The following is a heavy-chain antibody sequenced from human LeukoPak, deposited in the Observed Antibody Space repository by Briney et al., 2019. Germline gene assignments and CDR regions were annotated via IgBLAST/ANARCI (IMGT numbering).Heavy chain of an antibody. CDR2: ISGDSSVI. J-gene: IGHJ4*02. D-gene: IGHD3-22*01. CDR1: GFTFTKYS. CDR3: ARTTHYYDGSGLFY. Sequence: GGSLRLSCAASGFTFTKYSMNWVRQAPGKGPEWVAYISGDSSVIYYADSVKGRFTVSRDNAKNSLYLQMNSLKGEDTAVYYCARTTHYYDGSGLFYWGQGALVTVSS. V-gene: IGHV3-48*01.